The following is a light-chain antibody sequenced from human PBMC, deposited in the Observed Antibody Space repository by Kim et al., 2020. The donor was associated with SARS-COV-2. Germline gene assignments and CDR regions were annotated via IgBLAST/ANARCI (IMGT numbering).Light chain of an antibody. Sequence: QSALTQPPSVSGAPGQRVTLSCTGNSSNIGAGYDVHWYQLLPRTAPKLLIYGITNRPSGVPDRFSGSKSGTSASLAITGLQAEDEADYYCQSYDSSLSGVVFGGGTQLTVL. V-gene: IGLV1-40*01. CDR1: SSNIGAGYD. CDR3: QSYDSSLSGVV. J-gene: IGLJ2*01. CDR2: GIT.